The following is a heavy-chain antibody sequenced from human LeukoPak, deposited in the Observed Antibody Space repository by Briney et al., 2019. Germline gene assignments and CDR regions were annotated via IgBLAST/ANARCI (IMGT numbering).Heavy chain of an antibody. CDR3: ARSSGSYSPGGFYYYYMDV. D-gene: IGHD1-26*01. CDR2: INHSGST. V-gene: IGHV4-34*01. Sequence: SETLSLTCTVSGGSISSYYWSWIRQPPGKGLEWIGVINHSGSTNYNPSLKSRVTISVDTSKNQFSLKLSSVTAADTAVYYCARSSGSYSPGGFYYYYMDVWGKGTTVTVSS. J-gene: IGHJ6*03. CDR1: GGSISSYY.